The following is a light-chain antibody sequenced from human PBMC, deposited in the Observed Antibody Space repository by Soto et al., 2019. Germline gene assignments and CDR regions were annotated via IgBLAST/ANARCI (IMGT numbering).Light chain of an antibody. V-gene: IGKV3-15*01. CDR2: GAS. CDR3: QQRSNWLWT. Sequence: EIVMTQSPATLSVSPGGRDTLSCIASQSTSATLAWYQQKPGQAPSLLIYGASTRATGFPARFSGSGSGTDFTLTISRLEPEEFAVYYCQQRSNWLWTFGQGTKVDIK. CDR1: QSTSAT. J-gene: IGKJ1*01.